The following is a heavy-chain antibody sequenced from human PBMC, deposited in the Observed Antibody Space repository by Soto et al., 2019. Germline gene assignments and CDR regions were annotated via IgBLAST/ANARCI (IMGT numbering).Heavy chain of an antibody. D-gene: IGHD2-2*01. CDR1: GFTFSSYS. Sequence: PGGSLRLSCAASGFTFSSYSMNWVRQAPGKGLEWVSSISSSSSYIYYADSVKGRFTISRDNAKNSLYLQMNSLRAEDTAVYYCARDSDQLPNTIDYWGQGTLVTVSS. J-gene: IGHJ4*02. V-gene: IGHV3-21*01. CDR3: ARDSDQLPNTIDY. CDR2: ISSSSSYI.